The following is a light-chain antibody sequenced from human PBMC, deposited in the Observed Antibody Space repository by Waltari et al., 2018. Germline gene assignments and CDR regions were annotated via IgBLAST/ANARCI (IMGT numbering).Light chain of an antibody. CDR3: SSYAPSSTV. V-gene: IGLV2-14*03. J-gene: IGLJ2*01. CDR1: SSDIGGYHH. Sequence: QSALTQPASVSGSPGQSTTIPCPGTSSDIGGYHHVSWYQQHPGQAPKPMIYDVSKRPSGVSDRFSGSKSGNTASLTISGLQAEDEADYYCSSYAPSSTVFGGGTKLTVL. CDR2: DVS.